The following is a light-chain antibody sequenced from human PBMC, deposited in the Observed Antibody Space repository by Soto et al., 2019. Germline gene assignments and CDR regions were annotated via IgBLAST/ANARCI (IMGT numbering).Light chain of an antibody. CDR1: SSDVGAYNF. CDR3: SSYAVTSFV. Sequence: QSALTQPPSASGSPGQSVTISCTGTSSDVGAYNFVSWYQQHPGKAPKLMIYEVSKRPSGVPDRFSGSKSGNTASLTVSGLQAEDEADYYCSSYAVTSFVFGTGTEVTVL. J-gene: IGLJ1*01. CDR2: EVS. V-gene: IGLV2-8*01.